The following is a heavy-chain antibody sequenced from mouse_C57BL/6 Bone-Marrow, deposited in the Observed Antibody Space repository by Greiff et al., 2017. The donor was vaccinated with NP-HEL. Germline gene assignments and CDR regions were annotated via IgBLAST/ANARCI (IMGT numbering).Heavy chain of an antibody. D-gene: IGHD2-5*01. CDR3: ARGSNYPYARDY. Sequence: QVQLQQPGAELVKPGASVKLSCKASGYTVTSYWMHWVKQRPGQGLEWIGMIHPISGSTNYNEKFKSKATLTADKSSSTAYMQLSSLTSEDSAVYYCARGSNYPYARDYWGQGTSVTVSA. CDR1: GYTVTSYW. J-gene: IGHJ4*01. CDR2: IHPISGST. V-gene: IGHV1-64*01.